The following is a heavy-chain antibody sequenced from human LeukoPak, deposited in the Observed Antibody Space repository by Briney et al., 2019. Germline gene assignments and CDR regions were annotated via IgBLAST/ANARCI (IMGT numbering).Heavy chain of an antibody. CDR1: GGSISSSSYY. D-gene: IGHD1/OR15-1a*01. CDR3: TRHSWNNEYYFDY. J-gene: IGHJ4*02. Sequence: SETLSLTCTVSGGSISSSSYYWDWIRQPPGKGLEWIGSVHYSGTTYYSPSLKSRVTISLDTSKNQFSLKLSSVTATDTAVYYCTRHSWNNEYYFDYWGRGTLVTVSS. CDR2: VHYSGTT. V-gene: IGHV4-39*01.